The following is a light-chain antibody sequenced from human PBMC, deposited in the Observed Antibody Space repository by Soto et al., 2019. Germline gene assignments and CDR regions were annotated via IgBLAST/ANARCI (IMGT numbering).Light chain of an antibody. Sequence: QSALTQPASVSGSPGQSIAISCTGTSSDVGGYNYVSWYQQHPGKATTVMIYDVSNRPSGVSNRFSGSKSGNTASLTISGLQADDEADYYCSSYTSSSTYVFGTGTKVTVL. J-gene: IGLJ1*01. V-gene: IGLV2-14*01. CDR1: SSDVGGYNY. CDR2: DVS. CDR3: SSYTSSSTYV.